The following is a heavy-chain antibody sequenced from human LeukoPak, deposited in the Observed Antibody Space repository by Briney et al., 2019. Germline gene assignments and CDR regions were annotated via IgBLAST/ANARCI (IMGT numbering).Heavy chain of an antibody. D-gene: IGHD6-19*01. CDR3: ARTGWCEASYYFDY. CDR1: GGSISSYY. J-gene: IGHJ4*02. CDR2: IYYSGST. Sequence: SETLSLTCTVSGGSISSYYWSWIRQPPGKGLEWIGYIYYSGSTNYNPSLKSRVTISVDTSKNQFSLKLSSVTAADTAVYYCARTGWCEASYYFDYWGQGTLVTVSS. V-gene: IGHV4-59*01.